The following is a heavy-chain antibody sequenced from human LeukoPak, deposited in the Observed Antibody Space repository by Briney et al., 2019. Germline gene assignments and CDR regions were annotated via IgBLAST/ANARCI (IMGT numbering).Heavy chain of an antibody. J-gene: IGHJ6*04. V-gene: IGHV3-23*01. CDR2: ISGSGGST. CDR3: AKDIGGDTMVRGVYYYYYYGMDV. Sequence: GGSLRLSCAASGFTFSSYAMSWVRQAPGKGQEGVSAISGSGGSTYYADSVKGRFTISRDNSKNTLYLQMNILRAEDTAVYYCAKDIGGDTMVRGVYYYYYYGMDVWGKGTTVTVSS. CDR1: GFTFSSYA. D-gene: IGHD3-10*01.